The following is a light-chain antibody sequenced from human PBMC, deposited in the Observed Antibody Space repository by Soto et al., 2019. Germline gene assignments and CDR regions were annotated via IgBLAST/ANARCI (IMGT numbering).Light chain of an antibody. CDR3: QHYGTSSST. V-gene: IGKV3-15*01. CDR2: DTS. Sequence: EIVMTQSPATLSVSPGERVTLSCRASQSVSRFLAWYQQRPGQAPRLLIYDTSTRATGVPARFSGSGSGTEFSLTISSLQSEDFAVYYCQHYGTSSSTFGQGTKLEIK. CDR1: QSVSRF. J-gene: IGKJ2*01.